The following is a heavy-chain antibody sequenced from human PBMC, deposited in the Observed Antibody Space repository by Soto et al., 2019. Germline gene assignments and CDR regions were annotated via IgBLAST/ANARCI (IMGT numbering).Heavy chain of an antibody. Sequence: QVQLVESGGGVVQPGRSLRLSCAASGFTFNSYGIHWVRQAPGKGLEWVAVISHDGSKTNYADSVKGRVTISRDNSKDTVYLQMNSLRAEDTAVYYCAKDTYDYSSSGYDVFDSWGQGTLVTVSS. CDR1: GFTFNSYG. D-gene: IGHD3-22*01. V-gene: IGHV3-30*18. J-gene: IGHJ4*02. CDR2: ISHDGSKT. CDR3: AKDTYDYSSSGYDVFDS.